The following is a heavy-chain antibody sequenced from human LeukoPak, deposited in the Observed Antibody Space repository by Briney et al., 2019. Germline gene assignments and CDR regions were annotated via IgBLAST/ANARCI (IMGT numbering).Heavy chain of an antibody. V-gene: IGHV3-7*03. D-gene: IGHD3-10*01. CDR1: GFTLSGYW. CDR2: IKEDGSEK. J-gene: IGHJ3*02. Sequence: GGSLRLSCAASGFTLSGYWMSWVRQAPGKGLEWVANIKEDGSEKYYVDSVKGRFTISRDNAKNSLYLHMNSLTAEDTAMYYCARDWVAGVPFDAFDIWGQGTMVSVSS. CDR3: ARDWVAGVPFDAFDI.